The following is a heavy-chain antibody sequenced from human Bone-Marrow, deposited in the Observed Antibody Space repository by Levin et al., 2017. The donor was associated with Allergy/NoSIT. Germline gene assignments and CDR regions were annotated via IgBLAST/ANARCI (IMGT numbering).Heavy chain of an antibody. CDR3: ARYSSSYDY. J-gene: IGHJ4*02. V-gene: IGHV1-2*06. CDR2: INPNSGVT. Sequence: AASVKVSCKASGYTFTGNYMHWVRQAPGQGLEWMGRINPNSGVTNYAQKFQGRVTMTRDTSINTAYVELNRLTYDDTAVYYCARYSSSYDYWGQGTLVTVSS. D-gene: IGHD6-6*01. CDR1: GYTFTGNY.